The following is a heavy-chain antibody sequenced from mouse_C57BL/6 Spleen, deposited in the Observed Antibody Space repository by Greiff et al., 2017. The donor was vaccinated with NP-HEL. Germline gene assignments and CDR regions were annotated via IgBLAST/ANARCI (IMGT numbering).Heavy chain of an antibody. Sequence: QVQLQQSGAELVKPGASVKLSCKASGYTFTSYWMHWVKQRPGQGLEWIGMIHPNSGSTNYNEKFKSKATLTVDKSSSTAYMQLSSLTSEDSAVYYCARKSNYYYAMDYWGQGTSVTVSS. J-gene: IGHJ4*01. V-gene: IGHV1-64*01. CDR2: IHPNSGST. CDR1: GYTFTSYW. CDR3: ARKSNYYYAMDY. D-gene: IGHD2-5*01.